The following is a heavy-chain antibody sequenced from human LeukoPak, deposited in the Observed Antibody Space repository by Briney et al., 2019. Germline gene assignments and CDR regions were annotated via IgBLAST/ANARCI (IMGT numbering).Heavy chain of an antibody. Sequence: HPGGSLRLSREASGFFFSTYWMAWVRQAPGKGLEWVASIKHDAIEEHYADSVKGRFTVSRDNGRNSLYLEMKSLRVEDTAVYYCSREFEPLGQGTLVIVSS. CDR1: GFFFSTYW. J-gene: IGHJ5*02. CDR2: IKHDAIEE. V-gene: IGHV3-7*01. CDR3: SREFEP.